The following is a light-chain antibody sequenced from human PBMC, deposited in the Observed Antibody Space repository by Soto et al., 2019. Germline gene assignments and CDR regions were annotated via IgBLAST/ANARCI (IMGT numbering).Light chain of an antibody. CDR1: SSNIGAGYD. CDR2: SNN. J-gene: IGLJ1*01. Sequence: QSVLTQPPSVSGAPGQRVTISCTGSSSNIGAGYDVNWYQQLPGTAPKLLIYSNNQRPSGVPDRFSGSKSGTSASLAISGLQSEDEADYYCAAWDDSLNGLYVFGTGTKVTVL. CDR3: AAWDDSLNGLYV. V-gene: IGLV1-44*01.